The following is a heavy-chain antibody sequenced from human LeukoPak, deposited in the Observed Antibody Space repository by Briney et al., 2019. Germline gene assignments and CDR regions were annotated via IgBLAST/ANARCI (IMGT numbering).Heavy chain of an antibody. CDR2: INPNSGGT. CDR3: ARVMVRGVITPDY. Sequence: ASVKVSCEASGYTFTGYYMHWVRQAPGQGLEWMGWINPNSGGTNYAQKFQGRVTMTRDTSISTAYMELSRLRSDDTAVYYCARVMVRGVITPDYWGQGTLVTVSP. V-gene: IGHV1-2*02. J-gene: IGHJ4*02. D-gene: IGHD3-10*01. CDR1: GYTFTGYY.